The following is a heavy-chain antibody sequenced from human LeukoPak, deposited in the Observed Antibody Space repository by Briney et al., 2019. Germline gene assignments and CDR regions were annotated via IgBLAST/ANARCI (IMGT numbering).Heavy chain of an antibody. J-gene: IGHJ4*02. CDR2: ISYDGSNK. Sequence: GGSLRLSCAASGFTFSSYAMHWVRQAPGKGLEWVAVISYDGSNKYYADSVKGRFTISRDNSKNTLYLQMNSLRAEDTAVYYCARGMTTVTTYFDYRGQGTLVTVSS. CDR3: ARGMTTVTTYFDY. D-gene: IGHD4-17*01. CDR1: GFTFSSYA. V-gene: IGHV3-30*04.